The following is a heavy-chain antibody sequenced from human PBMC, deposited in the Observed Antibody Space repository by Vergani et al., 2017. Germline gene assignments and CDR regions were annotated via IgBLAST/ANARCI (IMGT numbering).Heavy chain of an antibody. Sequence: EVHLVESGVGLVQPGRSLRLSCTGSGFTSGDHAMSWVRQAPGKGLEWVGFMRSRDFGGTTEYTEYAASVTDRFVFSRNDSKSSAYLQMDSLKTEDTAVYYCTRGVYTVSAYRTDYWGQGTLVTFSS. V-gene: IGHV3-49*04. CDR1: GFTSGDHA. CDR3: TRGVYTVSAYRTDY. J-gene: IGHJ4*02. D-gene: IGHD3-22*01. CDR2: MRSRDFGGTT.